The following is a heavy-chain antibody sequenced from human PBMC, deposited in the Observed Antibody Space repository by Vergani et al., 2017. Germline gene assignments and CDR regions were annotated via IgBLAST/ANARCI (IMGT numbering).Heavy chain of an antibody. Sequence: EVQLVQSGAEVKKPGESLKISCEGSGYTFTDYWVGWVRQKPGKGLEWMGVVYARDSITRYSLSFEGQVTISADKSINTAYLEWDSLRASDSAMYYCARRRHSGSYFWAPNWSDPWGQGTLVTVSS. V-gene: IGHV5-51*01. J-gene: IGHJ5*02. CDR3: ARRRHSGSYFWAPNWSDP. CDR2: VYARDSIT. CDR1: GYTFTDYW. D-gene: IGHD3-10*01.